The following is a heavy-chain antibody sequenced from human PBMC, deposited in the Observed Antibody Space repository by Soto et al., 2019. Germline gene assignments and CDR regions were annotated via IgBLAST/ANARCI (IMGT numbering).Heavy chain of an antibody. J-gene: IGHJ6*02. CDR2: INPKSGGT. Sequence: QVQLVQSGAEVKKPGASVKVSCKASGYSFTDYHIHWVRQAPGQGLEWLGRINPKSGGTSTAQKVQGWVTMTTDTSISTASMELPRLTSDDTAIYYCARGDSTDCSNGVCSFFYNHDMDVWGQGTTVTVSS. D-gene: IGHD2-8*01. CDR3: ARGDSTDCSNGVCSFFYNHDMDV. V-gene: IGHV1-2*04. CDR1: GYSFTDYH.